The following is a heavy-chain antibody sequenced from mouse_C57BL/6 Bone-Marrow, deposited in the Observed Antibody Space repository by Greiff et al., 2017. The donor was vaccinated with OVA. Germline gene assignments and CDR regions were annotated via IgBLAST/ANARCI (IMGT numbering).Heavy chain of an antibody. V-gene: IGHV7-1*01. CDR2: SRNKANDYTT. CDR1: GFTFSDFY. J-gene: IGHJ3*01. CDR3: ARDADWAGFAY. Sequence: EVHLVESGGGLVQSGRSLRLSCATSGFTFSDFYMEWVRQAPGKGLEWIAASRNKANDYTTDYSASVKGRFIVSRDTSQSILYLQMNALRAEDTAIYYCARDADWAGFAYWGQGTLVTVSA. D-gene: IGHD4-1*01.